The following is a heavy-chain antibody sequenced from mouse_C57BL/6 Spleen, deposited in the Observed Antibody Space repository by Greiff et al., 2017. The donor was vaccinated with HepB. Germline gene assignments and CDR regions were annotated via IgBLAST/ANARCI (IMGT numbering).Heavy chain of an antibody. CDR3: ARDGNSNYVSAMDY. CDR1: GFTFSDYY. D-gene: IGHD2-5*01. V-gene: IGHV5-16*01. Sequence: EVKLVESEGGLVQPGSSMKLSCTASGFTFSDYYMAWVRQVPEKGLEWVANINYDGSSTYYLDSLKSRFIISRDNAKNILYLQMSSLKSEDTATYYCARDGNSNYVSAMDYWGQGTSVTVSS. J-gene: IGHJ4*01. CDR2: INYDGSST.